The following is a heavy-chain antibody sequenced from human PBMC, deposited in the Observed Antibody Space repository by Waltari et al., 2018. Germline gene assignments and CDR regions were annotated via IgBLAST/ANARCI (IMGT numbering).Heavy chain of an antibody. CDR1: GFTVSSNS. CDR2: IYSGGST. CDR3: ARDAPRPLGSDAFDI. Sequence: EVQLVETGGGLIQPGGSLRLSCAASGFTVSSNSMGWVRQAPGKGLEWVSVIYSGGSTYYADSVKGRFTISRDNSKNTLYLQMNSLRAEDTAVYYCARDAPRPLGSDAFDIWGQGTMVTVSS. J-gene: IGHJ3*02. D-gene: IGHD7-27*01. V-gene: IGHV3-53*02.